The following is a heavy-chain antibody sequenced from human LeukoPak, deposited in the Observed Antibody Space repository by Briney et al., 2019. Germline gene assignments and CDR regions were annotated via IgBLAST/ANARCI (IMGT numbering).Heavy chain of an antibody. J-gene: IGHJ5*02. V-gene: IGHV1-2*06. CDR2: INPNSVGT. Sequence: ASVKVSCKPSGYTFTGYYIHSLRQAPGHRLEWMGRINPNSVGTNYAQKFQGRVTMTRDTSISTAYMELSRLKSDDTAVYYCARVGVDLWFDPWGQGTVVTVSS. CDR1: GYTFTGYY. CDR3: ARVGVDLWFDP. D-gene: IGHD3/OR15-3a*01.